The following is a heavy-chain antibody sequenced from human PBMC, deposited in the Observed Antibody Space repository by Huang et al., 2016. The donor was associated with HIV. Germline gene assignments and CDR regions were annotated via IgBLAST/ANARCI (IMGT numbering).Heavy chain of an antibody. CDR3: SLTFYYDRSGFYNDVLDM. Sequence: QGQLVQPAAEVKKPGSSLTLTCKASGGTFSSYAVSWVRQAPGQGLEWMGGIIPLFGTTQYAQQFQDRVTITADASTSTAYLEVSSLRSEDTALYYCSLTFYYDRSGFYNDVLDMWGQGTLVTVSS. D-gene: IGHD3-22*01. J-gene: IGHJ3*02. CDR1: GGTFSSYA. V-gene: IGHV1-69*01. CDR2: IIPLFGTT.